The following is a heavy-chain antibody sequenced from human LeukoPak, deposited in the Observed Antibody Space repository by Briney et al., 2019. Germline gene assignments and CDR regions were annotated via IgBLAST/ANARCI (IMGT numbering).Heavy chain of an antibody. J-gene: IGHJ4*02. CDR2: IYYSGST. CDR3: ARDPGGGLWFGEPLS. D-gene: IGHD3-10*01. Sequence: SETLSLTCTVSGGSISSSSYYWGWIRQPPGKGLEWIGSIYYSGSTYYNPSLKSRVTISVDTSKNQFSLKLSSVTAADTAVYYCARDPGGGLWFGEPLSWGQGTLVAVSS. CDR1: GGSISSSSYY. V-gene: IGHV4-39*07.